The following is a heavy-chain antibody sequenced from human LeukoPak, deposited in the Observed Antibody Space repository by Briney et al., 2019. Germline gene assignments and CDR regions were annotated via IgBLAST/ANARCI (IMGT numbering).Heavy chain of an antibody. Sequence: PGGSLRLSCAASGFTFSSYGMHWVRQAPGKGLEWVAFIRYDGSNKYYADSVKGRFTISRDNSKNTLYLQMNSLRAEDTAVYYCAKMFLERRHYYYYMDVWGKGTTVTISS. CDR1: GFTFSSYG. J-gene: IGHJ6*03. CDR2: IRYDGSNK. CDR3: AKMFLERRHYYYYMDV. V-gene: IGHV3-30*02. D-gene: IGHD1-1*01.